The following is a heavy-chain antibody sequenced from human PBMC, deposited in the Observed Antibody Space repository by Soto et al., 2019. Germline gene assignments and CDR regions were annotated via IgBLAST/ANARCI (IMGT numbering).Heavy chain of an antibody. CDR1: GGSISSGGYY. Sequence: SETLSLTCTVSGGSISSGGYYWSWIRQHPGKGLEWIGYIYYSGSTYYNPSLKSRVTISVDTSKNQFSLKLSSVTAADTAVYYCARYSSGSYFDYWGQGTLVTVSS. CDR2: IYYSGST. CDR3: ARYSSGSYFDY. D-gene: IGHD6-25*01. J-gene: IGHJ4*02. V-gene: IGHV4-31*03.